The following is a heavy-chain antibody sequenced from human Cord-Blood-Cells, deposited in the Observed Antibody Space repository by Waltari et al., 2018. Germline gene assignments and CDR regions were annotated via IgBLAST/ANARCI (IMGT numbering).Heavy chain of an antibody. V-gene: IGHV3-30*02. D-gene: IGHD3-16*01. CDR1: GFTFSSYG. CDR2: ILYDGSNK. CDR3: AKDTSYGMDV. J-gene: IGHJ6*02. Sequence: QVQLVESGGGVVQPGGSLRLSCAASGFTFSSYGMHWVRQAPGEGVEWGAFILYDGSNKYYADSVKGRFTISRDNSKNTLYLQMNSLRAEDTAVYYCAKDTSYGMDVWGQGTTVTVSS.